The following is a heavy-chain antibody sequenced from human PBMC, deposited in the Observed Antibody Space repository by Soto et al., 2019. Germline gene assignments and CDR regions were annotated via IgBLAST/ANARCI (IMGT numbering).Heavy chain of an antibody. J-gene: IGHJ5*02. CDR2: INAHSGGT. CDR1: GFSFTGYY. CDR3: AKDLTRQLAYWLDP. D-gene: IGHD6-6*01. V-gene: IGHV1-2*02. Sequence: SVKVSCKASGFSFTGYYIHWLRQAPGQGLEWMGWINAHSGGTEYAQKFQGRVTLTRDTSIATAYLTLTSLTSDDTALYYCAKDLTRQLAYWLDPWGQGTQVTRLL.